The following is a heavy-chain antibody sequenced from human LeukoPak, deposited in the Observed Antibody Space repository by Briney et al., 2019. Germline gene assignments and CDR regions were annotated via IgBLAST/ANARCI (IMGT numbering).Heavy chain of an antibody. Sequence: GGSLRLSCAASGFTVSSNYMSWVRQAPGKGLEWVAVISYDGSNKYYADSVKGRFTISRDNSKNTLYLQMNSLRAGDTAVYYCAKLAVTTCMDVWGQGTTVTVSS. D-gene: IGHD4-17*01. CDR1: GFTVSSNY. V-gene: IGHV3-30*18. CDR2: ISYDGSNK. CDR3: AKLAVTTCMDV. J-gene: IGHJ6*02.